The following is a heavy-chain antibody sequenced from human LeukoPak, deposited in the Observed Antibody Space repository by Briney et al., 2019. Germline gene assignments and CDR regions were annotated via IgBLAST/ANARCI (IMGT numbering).Heavy chain of an antibody. CDR1: GFTFSSYW. CDR3: ARGPTRYSYGYARDY. CDR2: IKQDGSEK. V-gene: IGHV3-7*03. Sequence: QYGGSLRLSCAASGFTFSSYWMSWVRQATGKGLEWVANIKQDGSEKYYVDSVKGRFTISRDNAKNSLYLQMNSLRDEDTAVYYCARGPTRYSYGYARDYWGQGTLVTVSS. J-gene: IGHJ4*02. D-gene: IGHD5-18*01.